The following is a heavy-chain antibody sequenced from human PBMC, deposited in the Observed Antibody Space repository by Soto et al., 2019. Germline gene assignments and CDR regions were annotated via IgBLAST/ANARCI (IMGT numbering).Heavy chain of an antibody. J-gene: IGHJ6*02. CDR3: AISSPLEAHYGMDV. CDR2: IYYSGST. V-gene: IGHV4-59*01. CDR1: GGSISSYY. Sequence: SETLSLTCTVSGGSISSYYWSWIRQPPGKGLEWIGYIYYSGSTNYNPSLKSRVTISVDTSKNQFSLKLSSVTAADTAVYYCAISSPLEAHYGMDVWGQGTTVTVSS. D-gene: IGHD1-1*01.